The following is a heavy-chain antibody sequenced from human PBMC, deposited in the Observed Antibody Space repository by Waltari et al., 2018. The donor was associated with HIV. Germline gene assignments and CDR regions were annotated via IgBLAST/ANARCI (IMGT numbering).Heavy chain of an antibody. V-gene: IGHV1-18*01. CDR2: VGAYDGNT. CDR1: GYTFTSYG. CDR3: ARRAQYYYDSSGLDYFDY. Sequence: QVQLVQSGAEVKKPGASVKVSCKASGYTFTSYGISWVRQAPGQGLEWMGWVGAYDGNTNYARKLQGRVTMTTDTSPSTAYMELRSLRSDDTAVYYCARRAQYYYDSSGLDYFDYWGQGTLVTVSA. J-gene: IGHJ4*02. D-gene: IGHD3-22*01.